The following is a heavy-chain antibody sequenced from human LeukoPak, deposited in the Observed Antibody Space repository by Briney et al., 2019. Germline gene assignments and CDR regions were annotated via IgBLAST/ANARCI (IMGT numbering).Heavy chain of an antibody. J-gene: IGHJ3*02. D-gene: IGHD1-26*01. CDR3: AREWDHGFLQEAFDI. V-gene: IGHV3-74*01. Sequence: PGGSLRLSCVDSGFTFITYWMHWVCQAPGKGLEWGSRINTDGTIITYAHSVKGRFNVSSDKAKNTLDLQMNSLRVEDMAVYDCAREWDHGFLQEAFDIWGQETMVTVFS. CDR2: INTDGTII. CDR1: GFTFITYW.